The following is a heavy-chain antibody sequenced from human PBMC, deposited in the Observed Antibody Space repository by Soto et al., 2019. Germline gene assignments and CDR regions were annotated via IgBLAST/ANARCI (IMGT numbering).Heavy chain of an antibody. CDR3: AKDGYNWSFDY. CDR1: GGTFSSYA. D-gene: IGHD5-12*01. CDR2: IIPIFGTA. Sequence: ASVKVSCKASGGTFSSYAISWVRQAPGQGLEWMGGIIPIFGTANYAQKFQGRVTITADESTSTAYMELSSLRSEDTAVYYCAKDGYNWSFDYWGQGTLVTVSS. V-gene: IGHV1-69*13. J-gene: IGHJ4*02.